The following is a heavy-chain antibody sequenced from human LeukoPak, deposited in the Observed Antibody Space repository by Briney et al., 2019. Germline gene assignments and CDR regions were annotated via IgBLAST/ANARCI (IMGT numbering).Heavy chain of an antibody. J-gene: IGHJ4*02. CDR2: IYYSGGT. D-gene: IGHD3-22*01. V-gene: IGHV4-59*01. CDR1: GGAISSFY. Sequence: SETLSLTCIVSGGAISSFYWSWIRQPPGKGLEWIGYIYYSGGTKYNPSLMSRVSISVDRAQNQFSLSLSSVTAADTAVYYCARDGHYDSNGYYMDSWGQGTLVIVSS. CDR3: ARDGHYDSNGYYMDS.